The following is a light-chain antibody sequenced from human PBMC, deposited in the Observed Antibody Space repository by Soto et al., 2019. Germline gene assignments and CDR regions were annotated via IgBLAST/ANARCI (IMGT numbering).Light chain of an antibody. J-gene: IGKJ1*01. Sequence: EIVMTQSPATLSVSPGERATLSCRASQSVSSNLAWYQQKPGQAPRLLIYGASTRATGIPARFSGSRSGTEFTLPISSLQSEDFAVDYCQQYNNWPRTFGQGTKVEIK. CDR3: QQYNNWPRT. CDR1: QSVSSN. V-gene: IGKV3-15*01. CDR2: GAS.